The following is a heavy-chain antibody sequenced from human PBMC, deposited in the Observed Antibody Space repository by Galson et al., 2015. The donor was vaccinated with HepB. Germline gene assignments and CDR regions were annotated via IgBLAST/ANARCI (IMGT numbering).Heavy chain of an antibody. V-gene: IGHV4-39*07. Sequence: ETLSLTCTVSGGSISSSSYYWGWIRQPPGKGLEWIGSIYNSGSTYYNLSLKSRVTISVDTSKNQFSLKLSAVTAADTAVYYCARNAIVVAGYVDYWGQGTLVIVSS. CDR1: GGSISSSSYY. J-gene: IGHJ4*02. CDR2: IYNSGST. D-gene: IGHD6-19*01. CDR3: ARNAIVVAGYVDY.